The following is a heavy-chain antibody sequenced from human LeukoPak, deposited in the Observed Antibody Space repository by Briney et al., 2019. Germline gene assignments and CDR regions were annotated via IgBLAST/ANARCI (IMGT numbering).Heavy chain of an antibody. CDR2: ISSSSSYI. CDR1: GFTFSSYS. D-gene: IGHD5-18*01. J-gene: IGHJ3*02. Sequence: PGGSLRLSCAASGFTFSSYSMNWVRQAPGKGLEWVSSISSSSSYIYYADSEKGRFTISRDNAKNSLYLQMNSLRAEDTAVYYCARDSGAVDGYGYAFDIWGQGTMVTVSS. CDR3: ARDSGAVDGYGYAFDI. V-gene: IGHV3-21*01.